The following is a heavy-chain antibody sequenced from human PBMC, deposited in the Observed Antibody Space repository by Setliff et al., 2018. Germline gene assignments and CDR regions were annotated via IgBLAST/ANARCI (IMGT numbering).Heavy chain of an antibody. CDR2: IKQDGDEK. V-gene: IGHV3-7*01. J-gene: IGHJ4*02. CDR1: GFTFSNSW. CDR3: VRGRTTYYFDY. D-gene: IGHD4-4*01. Sequence: SGGSLRLSCATSGFTFSNSWMSWVRQAPGKGLEWVAFIKQDGDEKYYVDSVKDRFTISRDNAKKSLYLQMNSLNAEDTAVYYCVRGRTTYYFDYWGQGTLVTVSS.